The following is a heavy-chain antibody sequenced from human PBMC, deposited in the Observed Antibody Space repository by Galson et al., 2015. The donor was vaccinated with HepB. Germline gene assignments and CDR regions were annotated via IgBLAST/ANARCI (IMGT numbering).Heavy chain of an antibody. V-gene: IGHV3-23*01. CDR3: ATGHQLGL. J-gene: IGHJ1*01. CDR2: ISGNSGST. Sequence: SLRLSCAASGFTFSSYAMSWVRQAPGKGLEWVSKISGNSGSTYYADSVKGRFTISRDNSKNTLYLQMNSLRAEDTALYYCATGHQLGLWGQGTLVTVSS. CDR1: GFTFSSYA. D-gene: IGHD6-13*01.